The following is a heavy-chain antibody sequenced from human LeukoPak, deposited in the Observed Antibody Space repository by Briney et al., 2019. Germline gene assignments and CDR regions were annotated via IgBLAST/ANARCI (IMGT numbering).Heavy chain of an antibody. CDR2: MSYDGSDK. V-gene: IGHV3-30*03. D-gene: IGHD6-19*01. CDR3: ARRGGSSGWGDFDY. J-gene: IGHJ4*02. CDR1: GFTFNTYG. Sequence: GGSLRLSCAASGFTFNTYGVHWVRQAPGEGLERVAVMSYDGSDKVYADSVKGRFTISRDDSKNTLYLQMSSLSAEDTAMYYCARRGGSSGWGDFDYWGQGTLVTVSS.